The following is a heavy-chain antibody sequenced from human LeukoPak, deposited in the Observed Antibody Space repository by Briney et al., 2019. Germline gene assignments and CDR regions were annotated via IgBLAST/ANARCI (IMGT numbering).Heavy chain of an antibody. CDR3: AREAEWFGDSFDY. J-gene: IGHJ4*02. Sequence: PSETLSLTCTVSGYSISSGYYWGWIRPPPGKGLEWIGSIYHSGSTYYNPSLKSRVTISVDTSKNQFSLKLSSVTAADTAVYYCAREAEWFGDSFDYWGQGTLVTVSS. D-gene: IGHD3-10*01. V-gene: IGHV4-38-2*02. CDR2: IYHSGST. CDR1: GYSISSGYY.